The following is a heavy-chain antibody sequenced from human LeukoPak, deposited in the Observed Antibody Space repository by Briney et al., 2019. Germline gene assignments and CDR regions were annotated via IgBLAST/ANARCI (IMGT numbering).Heavy chain of an antibody. CDR1: GGSFSGYY. J-gene: IGHJ5*02. CDR3: ALRIWAGYGYDNWFDP. CDR2: INHSGST. V-gene: IGHV4-34*01. Sequence: SASLSLACAVYGGSFSGYYWSWIRQPPGKGLEWIGAINHSGSTNYNPSLKSRVTISVDTSKSQVSLKLSSVTAADTAVYYCALRIWAGYGYDNWFDPWGQGTLVTVSS. D-gene: IGHD3/OR15-3a*01.